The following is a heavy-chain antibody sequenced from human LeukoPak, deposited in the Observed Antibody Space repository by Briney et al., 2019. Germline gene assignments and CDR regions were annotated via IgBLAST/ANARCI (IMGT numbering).Heavy chain of an antibody. V-gene: IGHV1-69-2*01. Sequence: GASVKVSCKASGYTFTDYYMHWVQQAPGKGLEWMGRVDPEDGETIYAEKFQGRVTITADTSTDTAYMELSSLRSEDTAVYYCATPGYCSSTSCSHWYFDLWGRGTLVTVSS. CDR1: GYTFTDYY. J-gene: IGHJ2*01. CDR3: ATPGYCSSTSCSHWYFDL. D-gene: IGHD2-2*01. CDR2: VDPEDGET.